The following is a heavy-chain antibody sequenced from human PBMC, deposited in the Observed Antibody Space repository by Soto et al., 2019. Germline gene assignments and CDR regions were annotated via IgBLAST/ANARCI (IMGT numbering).Heavy chain of an antibody. Sequence: EVQLVESGGGFVQPGGSLKLSCVVSGFTVSSNYMSWVSQAPGKGLEWVSMFYSGGSTYYADSVMGRFSISRDKSKNTVYLLMKSLRAEDTAVYYCARGSQNLGLEGLDYWGQGTLVTVSS. CDR1: GFTVSSNY. CDR3: ARGSQNLGLEGLDY. V-gene: IGHV3-66*01. J-gene: IGHJ4*02. D-gene: IGHD3-16*01. CDR2: FYSGGST.